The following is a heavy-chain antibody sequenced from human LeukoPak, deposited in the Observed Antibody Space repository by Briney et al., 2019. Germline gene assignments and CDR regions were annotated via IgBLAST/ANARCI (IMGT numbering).Heavy chain of an antibody. CDR1: GFTFSNAW. J-gene: IGHJ4*02. V-gene: IGHV3-15*01. CDR3: TPENHIYSYGYDY. Sequence: GGSLRLSCAASGFTFSNAWMSWVRQAPGKGREWVGRIKSKTDGGTTDYAAPVKGRFTISRDDSKNTLYLQMNSLKTEDTAVYYCTPENHIYSYGYDYWGQGTLVTVSS. D-gene: IGHD5-18*01. CDR2: IKSKTDGGTT.